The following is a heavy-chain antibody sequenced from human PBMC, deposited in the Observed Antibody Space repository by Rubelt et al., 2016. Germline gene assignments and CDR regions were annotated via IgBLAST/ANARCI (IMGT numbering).Heavy chain of an antibody. Sequence: QVQLQQWGAGLLKPSETLSLTCAVYGGSFSGYYWSWIRQPPGKGLEWIGYIYYSGSTNYNPSLKSRVTISVDTSKNQFSLKLSSVTAADTAVYYCARVGAPFYYYYGMDVWGQGTTVTVSS. CDR1: GGSFSGYY. CDR3: ARVGAPFYYYYGMDV. J-gene: IGHJ6*02. CDR2: IYYSGST. V-gene: IGHV4-34*11.